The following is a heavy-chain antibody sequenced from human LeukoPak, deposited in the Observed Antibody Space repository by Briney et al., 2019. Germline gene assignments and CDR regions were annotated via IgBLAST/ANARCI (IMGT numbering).Heavy chain of an antibody. CDR3: ARDGSGYSYGQGY. Sequence: SETLSLTCAVYGGPFSGYYWSWIRQPPGKGLEWIGEIDHSGSTNYNPSLKSRVTISLDTSKKQFSLKLSSVTAADTAVYYCARDGSGYSYGQGYWGQGTLVTVSS. CDR1: GGPFSGYY. J-gene: IGHJ4*02. D-gene: IGHD5-18*01. CDR2: IDHSGST. V-gene: IGHV4-34*01.